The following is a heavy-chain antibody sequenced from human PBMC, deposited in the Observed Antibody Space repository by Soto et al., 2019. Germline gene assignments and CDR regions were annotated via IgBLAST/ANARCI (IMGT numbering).Heavy chain of an antibody. J-gene: IGHJ4*02. CDR3: ARVPRGGGYFDY. V-gene: IGHV1-46*01. CDR2: INPSGGST. Sequence: QVQLVQSGAEVKKPGASVKVSCKASGYTFTSYYMHWVRQAPGQGLEWMGIINPSGGSTSYAQKFQGRVTMTRDTSTSTVYMELSSLRSEDTDVYYCARVPRGGGYFDYWGQGTLVTVSS. CDR1: GYTFTSYY. D-gene: IGHD2-15*01.